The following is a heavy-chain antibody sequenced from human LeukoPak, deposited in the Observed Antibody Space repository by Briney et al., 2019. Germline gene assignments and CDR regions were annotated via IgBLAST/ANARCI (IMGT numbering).Heavy chain of an antibody. CDR2: INHSGST. CDR3: ARVHEQLYFDY. J-gene: IGHJ4*02. V-gene: IGHV4-34*01. CDR1: GGSFSGYY. Sequence: PSETLSLTCAVYGGSFSGYYWSWIRQPPGKGLEWIGEINHSGSTNYNPSLKSRVTISVDTSKNQFSLKLSSVTAADTAVYYCARVHEQLYFDYWGQGTLVTVSS. D-gene: IGHD6-13*01.